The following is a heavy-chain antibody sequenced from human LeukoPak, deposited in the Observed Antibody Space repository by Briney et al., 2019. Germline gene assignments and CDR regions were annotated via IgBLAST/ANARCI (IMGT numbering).Heavy chain of an antibody. CDR2: MNPKSGGT. V-gene: IGHV1-2*02. CDR3: ARLRDSSSPGDFDF. CDR1: GYTFTSYG. J-gene: IGHJ4*02. D-gene: IGHD6-6*01. Sequence: ASVKVSCKASGYTFTSYGISWVRQAPGQGLEWMGWMNPKSGGTNYLQKFQGRVTMTRDTSISTAYMELIRVKSDDTAVYYCARLRDSSSPGDFDFWGQGTLVTVSS.